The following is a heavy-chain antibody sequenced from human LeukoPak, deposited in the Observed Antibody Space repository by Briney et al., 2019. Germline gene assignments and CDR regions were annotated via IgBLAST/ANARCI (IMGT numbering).Heavy chain of an antibody. CDR2: IYSGGST. CDR3: ARDYESSGSNAAFDI. J-gene: IGHJ3*02. CDR1: GFTVSTNY. Sequence: GGSLRLSCAASGFTVSTNYMSCVRHAPGKGLECVSVIYSGGSTHYAESVKGRFTISRDNSKHTVYLQMNSVRAEDTAVYYCARDYESSGSNAAFDIWGQGTMVTVSS. D-gene: IGHD6-19*01. V-gene: IGHV3-53*01.